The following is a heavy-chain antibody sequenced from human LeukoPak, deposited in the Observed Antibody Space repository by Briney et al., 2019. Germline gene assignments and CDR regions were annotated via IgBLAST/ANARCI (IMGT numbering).Heavy chain of an antibody. J-gene: IGHJ5*02. Sequence: ASVKVSCKASGYTFNDYFMQWVRQAPGQPLEWMGWINPNNGETNYAQKFQRRVTMTSYTSISTAYMELSRLTSDDTAVYYCARDGYSGYHYHDWFDPWGQGSLVTVSS. D-gene: IGHD5-12*01. V-gene: IGHV1-2*02. CDR2: INPNNGET. CDR3: ARDGYSGYHYHDWFDP. CDR1: GYTFNDYF.